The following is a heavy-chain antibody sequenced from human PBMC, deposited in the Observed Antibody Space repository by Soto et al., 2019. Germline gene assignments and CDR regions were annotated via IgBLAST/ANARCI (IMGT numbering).Heavy chain of an antibody. CDR2: IRSKANSYAT. CDR1: GFTFSGSA. V-gene: IGHV3-73*01. CDR3: TVDLVGGDY. Sequence: EVQLVESGGGLVKPGGSLKLSCAASGFTFSGSAMPWVRQASGKGLEWVGRIRSKANSYATAYAASVKGRFTISRDDSKNTAYLQMNSLKTEDTAVYYCTVDLVGGDYWGQGTLVTVSS. J-gene: IGHJ4*02. D-gene: IGHD2-15*01.